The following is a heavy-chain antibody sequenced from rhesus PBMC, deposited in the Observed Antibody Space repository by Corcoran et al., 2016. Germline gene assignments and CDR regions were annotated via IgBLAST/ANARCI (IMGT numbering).Heavy chain of an antibody. CDR2: INGSSGST. D-gene: IGHD3-28*01. CDR3: ARIYDSGYFDY. Sequence: QVQLQESGPGLVKPSETLSLTCAVSGGSVSSSNWWSWIRQPPGKGLEWIGYINGSSGSTYYNPYLKSRVTSSTDTSKNQFSLKLSSVTAADTAVYYCARIYDSGYFDYWGQGVLVTVSS. CDR1: GGSVSSSNW. V-gene: IGHV4-65*01. J-gene: IGHJ4*01.